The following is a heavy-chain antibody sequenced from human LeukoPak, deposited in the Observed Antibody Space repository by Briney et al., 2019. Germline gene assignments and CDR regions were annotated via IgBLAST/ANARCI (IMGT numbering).Heavy chain of an antibody. D-gene: IGHD1-14*01. CDR2: IYRDGST. Sequence: PGGSLRLSCAASGFTVSNNYMNWVRQAPGKGLEWVSLIYRDGSTSYADSVKDRFTISRDNSKNTLYLQMSSLRVEDTAVYYCARELPHYFDYWGQGTLVTVSS. CDR3: ARELPHYFDY. CDR1: GFTVSNNY. V-gene: IGHV3-66*01. J-gene: IGHJ4*02.